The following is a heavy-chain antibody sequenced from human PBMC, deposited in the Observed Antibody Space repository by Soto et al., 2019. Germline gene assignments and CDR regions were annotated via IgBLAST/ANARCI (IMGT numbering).Heavy chain of an antibody. CDR3: ARGGSSSSSSSYNWFDP. Sequence: SVKVSCKAPGGTFSSYAISWVRQAPGQGLEWMGGIIPIFGTANYAQKFQGRVTITADESTSTAYMELSSLRSEDTAVYYCARGGSSSSSSSYNWFDPWGQGTLVTVSS. V-gene: IGHV1-69*13. CDR1: GGTFSSYA. J-gene: IGHJ5*02. CDR2: IIPIFGTA. D-gene: IGHD6-6*01.